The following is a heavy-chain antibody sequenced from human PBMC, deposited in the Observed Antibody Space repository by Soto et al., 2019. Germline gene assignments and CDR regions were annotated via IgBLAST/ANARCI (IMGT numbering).Heavy chain of an antibody. V-gene: IGHV3-23*01. CDR2: ISGRGGRT. D-gene: IGHD6-19*01. Sequence: EVQLLESGGGLVQPGGSLRLSCVASAFTFSSYAMGWVRQAPGKGLEWVSAISGRGGRTYYADSVKGRFTISRDNSKNTLYLQMNSLRAEDTAVYYCAKAAEAVAGTVYDYWGQGALVTVSS. CDR1: AFTFSSYA. CDR3: AKAAEAVAGTVYDY. J-gene: IGHJ4*02.